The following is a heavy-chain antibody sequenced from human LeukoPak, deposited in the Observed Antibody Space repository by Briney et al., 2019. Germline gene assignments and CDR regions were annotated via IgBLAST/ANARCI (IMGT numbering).Heavy chain of an antibody. D-gene: IGHD1-7*01. CDR1: GFTLSGYS. V-gene: IGHV3-21*01. CDR2: ISSTSTYI. CDR3: ARVFIQELRGITPAENYYYYMDV. J-gene: IGHJ6*03. Sequence: PGGSLRLSCAASGFTLSGYSMSWVRQAPGKGLEWVSSISSTSTYIYYADSMKGRFTISRDNAKNSLYLQMNSLRAEDTAVYYCARVFIQELRGITPAENYYYYMDVWGKGTTVTVPS.